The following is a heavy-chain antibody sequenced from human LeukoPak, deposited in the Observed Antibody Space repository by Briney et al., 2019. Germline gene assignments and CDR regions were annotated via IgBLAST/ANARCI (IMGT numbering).Heavy chain of an antibody. V-gene: IGHV1-69*01. CDR3: ATPSRGLP. CDR1: GGTFSSYA. Sequence: ASVKVSCKASGGTFSSYAISWVRQAPGQGLEWMGGIIPIFGTANYAQKFQGRVTVTADESTSTAYMELSSLRSGDTAVYYCATPSRGLPWGQGTLVTVSS. J-gene: IGHJ5*02. D-gene: IGHD3-10*01. CDR2: IIPIFGTA.